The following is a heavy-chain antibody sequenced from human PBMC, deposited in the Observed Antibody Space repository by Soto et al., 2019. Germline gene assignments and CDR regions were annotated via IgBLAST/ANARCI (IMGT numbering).Heavy chain of an antibody. D-gene: IGHD6-6*01. J-gene: IGHJ4*02. CDR3: VKDWSIVARLGDY. Sequence: PGGSLRLSCVASGFTFAGYGMTWVHQAPGRGLEWVSDITTVGGSTYYADAVKGRFTISSYNSRNTLYLQMTRLRAEDTAVYYCVKDWSIVARLGDYWCQGTLLTVST. CDR1: GFTFAGYG. CDR2: ITTVGGST. V-gene: IGHV3-23*01.